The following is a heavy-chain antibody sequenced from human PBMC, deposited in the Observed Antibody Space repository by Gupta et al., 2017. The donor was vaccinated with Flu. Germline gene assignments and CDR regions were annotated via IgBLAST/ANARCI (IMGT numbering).Heavy chain of an antibody. CDR2: IWYDGSNG. CDR3: ARVQDIVATRDSYYYYYYGMDV. J-gene: IGHJ6*02. D-gene: IGHD5-12*01. CDR1: GFTFRSYG. Sequence: QVPLVESGGGVVQPGRSLRLSCAASGFTFRSYGLHWVRQAPGKGLEWVAVIWYDGSNGYYADAVKGRFTISRDNSKNTLYLQMNSLRAEDTAVYYCARVQDIVATRDSYYYYYYGMDVWGQGTTVTVSS. V-gene: IGHV3-33*01.